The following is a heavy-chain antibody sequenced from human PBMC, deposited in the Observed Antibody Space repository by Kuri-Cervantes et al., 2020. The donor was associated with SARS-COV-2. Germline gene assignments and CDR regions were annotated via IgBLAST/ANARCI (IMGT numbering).Heavy chain of an antibody. CDR1: GFTFSSYS. Sequence: GGSLRLSCAASGFTFSSYSMNWVRQAPGKGPEWVSYISSSSSTIYYADSVKGRFTISRDNAKNSLYLQMNSLRAEDTAAYYCARAFGGSYFNWFDPWGQGTLVTVSS. V-gene: IGHV3-48*01. CDR3: ARAFGGSYFNWFDP. CDR2: ISSSSSTI. D-gene: IGHD1-26*01. J-gene: IGHJ5*02.